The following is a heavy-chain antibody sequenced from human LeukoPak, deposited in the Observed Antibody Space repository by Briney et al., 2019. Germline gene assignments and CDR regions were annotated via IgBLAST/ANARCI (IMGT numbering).Heavy chain of an antibody. CDR2: INAGNENT. D-gene: IGHD3-16*01. V-gene: IGHV1-3*01. Sequence: GASVKVSCKASGYTFSRYGMHWVRQAPGQRLEWMGWINAGNENTKYSQKFQGRVSITRDTSASTAYMEPSSLTSEDTAVYYCAKDLYGDYFDYRGQGTLVTVSS. CDR3: AKDLYGDYFDY. J-gene: IGHJ4*02. CDR1: GYTFSRYG.